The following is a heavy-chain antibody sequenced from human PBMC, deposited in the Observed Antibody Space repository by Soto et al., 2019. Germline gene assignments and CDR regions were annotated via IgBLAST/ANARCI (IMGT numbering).Heavy chain of an antibody. CDR3: AKVKYSRDGYNEFLDS. CDR1: GGSIGSGGYY. Sequence: PSETLSLTCTVSGGSIGSGGYYWSWIRQHPGKGLEWIGYIYYSGSTYYNPSLKSRVTISIDTSKNQFSLKLNSVSAADTAVYYCAKVKYSRDGYNEFLDSWGQGPLVPVSP. V-gene: IGHV4-31*03. D-gene: IGHD1-26*01. CDR2: IYYSGST. J-gene: IGHJ4*02.